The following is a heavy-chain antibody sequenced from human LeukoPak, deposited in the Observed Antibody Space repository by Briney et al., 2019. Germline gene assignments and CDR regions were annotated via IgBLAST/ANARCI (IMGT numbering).Heavy chain of an antibody. D-gene: IGHD1-1*01. V-gene: IGHV1-2*02. Sequence: ASVKVSCKASGYTFTGYYMHWVRQAPGQGLEWMGWINPNSSGTNYAQKFQGRVTMTRDTSISTAYMELSRLRSDNTAVYYCAREGVTTGGNDAFDIWGQGTMVTVSS. CDR3: AREGVTTGGNDAFDI. CDR2: INPNSSGT. J-gene: IGHJ3*02. CDR1: GYTFTGYY.